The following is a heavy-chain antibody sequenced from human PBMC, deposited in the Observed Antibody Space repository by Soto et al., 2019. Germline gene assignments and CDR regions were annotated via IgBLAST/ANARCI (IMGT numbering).Heavy chain of an antibody. CDR2: IYYSGST. D-gene: IGHD3-3*01. J-gene: IGHJ5*02. CDR1: GGSISSGGYY. CDR3: ARDRARITIFGVVRYNWFDP. V-gene: IGHV4-31*03. Sequence: SETLSLTCTVSGGSISSGGYYWSWIRQHPGKGLEWIGYIYYSGSTYYNPSLKSRVTISVDTSKNQFSLKLSSVTAADTAVYYCARDRARITIFGVVRYNWFDPWGQGTLVTVSS.